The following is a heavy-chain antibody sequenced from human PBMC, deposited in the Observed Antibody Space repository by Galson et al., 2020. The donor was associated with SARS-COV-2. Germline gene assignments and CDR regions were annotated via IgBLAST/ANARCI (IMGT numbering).Heavy chain of an antibody. J-gene: IGHJ3*02. V-gene: IGHV1-2*02. CDR2: INPNSGGT. CDR1: GYTFTGYY. CDR3: ARGHYYDSSGYLDAFDI. D-gene: IGHD3-22*01. Sequence: ASVKVSYKASGYTFTGYYMHWVRQAPGQGLEWMGWINPNSGGTNYAQKFQGRVTMTRDTSISTAYMELSRLRSDDTAVYYCARGHYYDSSGYLDAFDIWGQGTMVTVSS.